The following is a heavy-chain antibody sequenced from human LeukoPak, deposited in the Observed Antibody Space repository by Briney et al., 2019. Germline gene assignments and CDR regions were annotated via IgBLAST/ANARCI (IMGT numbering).Heavy chain of an antibody. CDR1: GYTFTSYG. D-gene: IGHD4-11*01. V-gene: IGHV1-18*01. CDR3: ARVVTTVTTSQHPEDANDY. Sequence: ASVKVSCKASGYTFTSYGISWVRQAPGQGLEWMGWISAYNGNTNYAQKLQGRVTMTTDTSTSTAYMELRSLRSDDTAVYYCARVVTTVTTSQHPEDANDYWGQGTLVTVSS. CDR2: ISAYNGNT. J-gene: IGHJ4*02.